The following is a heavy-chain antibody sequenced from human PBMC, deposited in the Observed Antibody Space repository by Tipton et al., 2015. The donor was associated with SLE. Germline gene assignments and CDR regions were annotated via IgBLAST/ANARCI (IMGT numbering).Heavy chain of an antibody. D-gene: IGHD1-14*01. V-gene: IGHV4-34*01. Sequence: TLSLTCAVYGGSFSGYYWSWIRQPPGKGLEWIGEINHSGSTNYIPSLKSRVTISVDTSKNQFSLKLSSVTAADTAVYYCARGLNMHTGIDYWGQGTLVTVSS. CDR1: GGSFSGYY. CDR3: ARGLNMHTGIDY. J-gene: IGHJ4*02. CDR2: INHSGST.